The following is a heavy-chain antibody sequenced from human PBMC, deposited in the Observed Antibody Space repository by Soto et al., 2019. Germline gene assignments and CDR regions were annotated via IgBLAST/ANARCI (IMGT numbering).Heavy chain of an antibody. Sequence: GESLKISCKGSGYSFTNYWIGWVRQMPGKGLEWMGIIYPGDSDTRYSPSFQGQVTFSPDKAISTAYLQWSSLKASDTAIYYCARLERPAKFDYWGQGTLVTVSS. V-gene: IGHV5-51*01. CDR3: ARLERPAKFDY. D-gene: IGHD2-15*01. CDR2: IYPGDSDT. J-gene: IGHJ4*02. CDR1: GYSFTNYW.